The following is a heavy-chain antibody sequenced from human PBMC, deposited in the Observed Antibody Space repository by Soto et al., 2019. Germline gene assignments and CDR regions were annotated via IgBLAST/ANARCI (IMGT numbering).Heavy chain of an antibody. CDR1: GYTFTSYD. D-gene: IGHD3-10*01. V-gene: IGHV1-8*01. J-gene: IGHJ3*02. Sequence: QVQLVQSGAEVKKPGASVKVSCKASGYTFTSYDINWVRQATGQELEWIGWVDPHSNNKGYAQKFQGRVTLTRNTSISTVYMELSSLRSDDTAVYYCANYRTISPVAFDIWGQGTMVTVSS. CDR3: ANYRTISPVAFDI. CDR2: VDPHSNNK.